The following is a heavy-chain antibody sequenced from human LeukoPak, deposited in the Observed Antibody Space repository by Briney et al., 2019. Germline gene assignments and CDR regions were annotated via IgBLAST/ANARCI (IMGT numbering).Heavy chain of an antibody. CDR3: ARWTYYYDSSGYSYWDFDH. D-gene: IGHD3-22*01. J-gene: IGHJ4*02. V-gene: IGHV4-59*01. Sequence: SETLSLTCAVSGVAISGYSWSCIRQPPREGLEWVGEIYYSGSTTYNPSLKSRVTISVEPSKNQFSRRLSSVTAADTAVYYCARWTYYYDSSGYSYWDFDHWGQGTLVTVSS. CDR2: IYYSGST. CDR1: GVAISGYS.